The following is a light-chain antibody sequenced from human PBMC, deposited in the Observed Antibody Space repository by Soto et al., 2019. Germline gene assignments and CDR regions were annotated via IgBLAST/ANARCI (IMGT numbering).Light chain of an antibody. CDR1: QRISSN. Sequence: EIVLTQSPGTLSLSPGEIATLSFGASQRISSNSLAWYQQKPGQAPRLLIYGASTRATGIPARFSGSGSGTEFTLTISSLQSEDFAVYYCQQYNDWPRTFGQGTKV. J-gene: IGKJ1*01. CDR3: QQYNDWPRT. V-gene: IGKV3-15*01. CDR2: GAS.